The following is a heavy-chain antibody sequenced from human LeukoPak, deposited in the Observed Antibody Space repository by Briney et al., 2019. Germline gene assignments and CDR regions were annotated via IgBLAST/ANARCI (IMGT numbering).Heavy chain of an antibody. CDR1: GFTFSDYY. Sequence: GGSLRPSCAASGFTFSDYYMSWIRQAPGKGLEWVSYISSSGSTIYYADSVKGRFTISRDNAKNSLYLQMNSLRAEDTAVYYCAREVGFPGNYYDSSGYYYPSWAFDIWGQGTMVTVSS. V-gene: IGHV3-11*01. D-gene: IGHD3-22*01. CDR3: AREVGFPGNYYDSSGYYYPSWAFDI. CDR2: ISSSGSTI. J-gene: IGHJ3*02.